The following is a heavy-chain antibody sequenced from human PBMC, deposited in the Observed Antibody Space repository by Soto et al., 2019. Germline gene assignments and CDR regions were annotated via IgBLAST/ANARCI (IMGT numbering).Heavy chain of an antibody. D-gene: IGHD1-26*01. Sequence: PSETLSLTCTVSGGSISSGGYYWSWIRQHPGKGLEWIGYIYYSGSTYYNPSLKSRVTISVDTSKNQFSLKLSSVTAADTAVYYCARDNVVGATGYYYGMDVWGQGTTVTSP. CDR3: ARDNVVGATGYYYGMDV. CDR1: GGSISSGGYY. J-gene: IGHJ6*02. CDR2: IYYSGST. V-gene: IGHV4-31*03.